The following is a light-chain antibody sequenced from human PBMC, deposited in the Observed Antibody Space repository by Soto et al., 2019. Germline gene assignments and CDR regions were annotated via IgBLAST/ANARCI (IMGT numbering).Light chain of an antibody. V-gene: IGKV1-5*01. CDR1: QSISSW. CDR2: DAS. CDR3: QQYNSYPIT. Sequence: DIQMTQSPSTLSASVGDRFTMTCRASQSISSWLAWYQQKPGKAPKLLIYDASSLESGVPSRFSGSGSGTEFTLTISSLQPDDFATYYCQQYNSYPITFGQGTRLEIK. J-gene: IGKJ5*01.